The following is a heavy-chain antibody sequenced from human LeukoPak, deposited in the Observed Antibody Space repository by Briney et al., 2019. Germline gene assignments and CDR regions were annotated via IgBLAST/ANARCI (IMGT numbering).Heavy chain of an antibody. CDR3: ARDVTGGIAAWVY. Sequence: ASVKVSCKASGYTFNGYYMHWVRQAPGQGLEWMGWINPNSGDTKCAQKFQGRVTMARDTSINTAYMELTSLRSDDTAVYYCARDVTGGIAAWVYWGQGTLVTVSS. CDR1: GYTFNGYY. D-gene: IGHD2-21*01. V-gene: IGHV1-2*02. CDR2: INPNSGDT. J-gene: IGHJ4*02.